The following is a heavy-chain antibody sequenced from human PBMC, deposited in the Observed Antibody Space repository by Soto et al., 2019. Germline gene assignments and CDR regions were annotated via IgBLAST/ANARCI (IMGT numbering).Heavy chain of an antibody. Sequence: PLETLSLTCTVSGVSINNDDWWAWVRQPPGKGPEWIGEIFYSGSYKYNPSLKTRVIISADKSKNQFSLNLHSVTAADTAVYYCARRPGGLKSNILSPYYWGQGTLVTVSS. V-gene: IGHV4-4*02. J-gene: IGHJ4*02. D-gene: IGHD3-9*01. CDR2: IFYSGSY. CDR1: GVSINNDDW. CDR3: ARRPGGLKSNILSPYY.